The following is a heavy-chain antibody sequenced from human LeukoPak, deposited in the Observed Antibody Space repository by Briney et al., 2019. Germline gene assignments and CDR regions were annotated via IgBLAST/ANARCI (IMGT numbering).Heavy chain of an antibody. J-gene: IGHJ4*02. V-gene: IGHV4-34*01. Sequence: SETLSLTCAVYGGSFSGYYWSWIRQPPGKGLEWIGEINHSGSTNYNPSLKSRVTISVDTSKNQFSLKLSSVTAADTAVYYCARAPRYSSGSDYWGQGTLVTVSS. CDR2: INHSGST. CDR3: ARAPRYSSGSDY. CDR1: GGSFSGYY. D-gene: IGHD3-22*01.